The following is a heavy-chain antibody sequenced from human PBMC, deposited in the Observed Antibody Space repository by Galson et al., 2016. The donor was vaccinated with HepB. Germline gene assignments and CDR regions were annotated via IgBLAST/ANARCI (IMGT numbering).Heavy chain of an antibody. V-gene: IGHV3-21*04. CDR1: GFAFRTYS. CDR2: ITGTDSYT. D-gene: IGHD3-10*01. Sequence: SLRLSCAASGFAFRTYSMNWVRQTPGKGLEWVATITGTDSYTYYADSIKDRFTISRDNPRNTLYLEMTTLRAEDTAVYYCARDGRGAYSSSDWFDSWGQGTLVTASS. CDR3: ARDGRGAYSSSDWFDS. J-gene: IGHJ5*01.